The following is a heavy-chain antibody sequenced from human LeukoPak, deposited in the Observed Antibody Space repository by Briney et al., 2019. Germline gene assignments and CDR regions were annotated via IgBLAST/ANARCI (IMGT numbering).Heavy chain of an antibody. J-gene: IGHJ4*02. V-gene: IGHV4-59*08. Sequence: SEALSLTCTVSSGSISSYYWSWIRQPPGKGLEWIGYVYYSGSANYNPSLKSRVTISVDTSKNQFSLKLSSVTAADTAVYYCARHEKLGQFDYWGQGTLVTVSS. CDR1: SGSISSYY. CDR2: VYYSGSA. D-gene: IGHD3-10*01. CDR3: ARHEKLGQFDY.